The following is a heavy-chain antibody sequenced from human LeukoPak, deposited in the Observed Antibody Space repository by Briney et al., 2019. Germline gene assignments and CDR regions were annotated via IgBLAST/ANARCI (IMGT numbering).Heavy chain of an antibody. V-gene: IGHV3-74*01. CDR2: ISSDGSSI. Sequence: GGSLRLFCMASGFTFSSYWMHWVRQASGKGLAWVSRISSDGSSITYADSVKGRFTISRDNAKNTLYLQMNSLRVEDTAVYYCARGSYYFASEDWGQGTLVTVSS. D-gene: IGHD3-10*01. J-gene: IGHJ4*02. CDR1: GFTFSSYW. CDR3: ARGSYYFASED.